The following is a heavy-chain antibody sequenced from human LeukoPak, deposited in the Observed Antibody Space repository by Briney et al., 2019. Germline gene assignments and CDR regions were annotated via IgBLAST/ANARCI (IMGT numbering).Heavy chain of an antibody. J-gene: IGHJ5*02. CDR3: ASPRYDFWSGRQSDP. CDR1: GGSFSGYY. Sequence: PSETLSLTCAVYGGSFSGYYWSWIRQPPGKGLEWIGEINHSGSTNYNPSLKSRVTISVDTSKNQFSLKLSSVTAADTAVYYCASPRYDFWSGRQSDPWGQGTLVPVSS. V-gene: IGHV4-34*01. D-gene: IGHD3-3*01. CDR2: INHSGST.